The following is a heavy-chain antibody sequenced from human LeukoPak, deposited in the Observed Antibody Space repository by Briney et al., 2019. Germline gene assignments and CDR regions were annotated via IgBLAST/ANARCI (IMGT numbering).Heavy chain of an antibody. CDR2: ISSNGGST. CDR3: ARVAGTAMVNYYFDY. CDR1: GFTFSTYS. J-gene: IGHJ4*02. V-gene: IGHV3-64*01. Sequence: PGGSLRLSCAASGFTFSTYSMHWVRQAPGKGLEYVSAISSNGGSTYYANSVKGRFTISRDNSKNTLYLQMGSLRAEDMAVYYCARVAGTAMVNYYFDYWGQGTLVTVSS. D-gene: IGHD5-18*01.